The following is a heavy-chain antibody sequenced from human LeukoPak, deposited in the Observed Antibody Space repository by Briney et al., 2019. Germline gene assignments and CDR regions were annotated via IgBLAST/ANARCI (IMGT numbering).Heavy chain of an antibody. CDR2: IESKTDGGTT. V-gene: IGHV3-15*04. CDR1: GFSFSDAW. D-gene: IGHD3-10*01. J-gene: IGHJ4*02. Sequence: GGSLRLSCAASGFSFSDAWMSWVRQIPGKGLEWVGRIESKTDGGTTDYAAPVKGRFTISRDDSTNTLYLQMNSLKSEDAAVYYCTTYGSGRKFDYWGQGILVTVSS. CDR3: TTYGSGRKFDY.